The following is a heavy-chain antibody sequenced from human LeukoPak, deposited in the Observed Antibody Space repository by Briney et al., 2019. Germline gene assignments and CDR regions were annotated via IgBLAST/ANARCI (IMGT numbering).Heavy chain of an antibody. J-gene: IGHJ4*02. CDR1: GFIFSSYG. CDR2: IRYDGSNK. V-gene: IGHV3-30*02. Sequence: GGPLRLSCAASGFIFSSYGMHWVRQAPGKGLEWVAFIRYDGSNKYYADSVKGRFTISRDNSKNTLYLQMNSLRAEDTAVYYCAKDTLSSSCDYWGQGTLVTVSS. D-gene: IGHD6-6*01. CDR3: AKDTLSSSCDY.